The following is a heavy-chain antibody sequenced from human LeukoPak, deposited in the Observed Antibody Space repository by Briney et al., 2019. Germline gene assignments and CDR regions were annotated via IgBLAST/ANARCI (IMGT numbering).Heavy chain of an antibody. CDR2: IYSDGST. D-gene: IGHD3-10*01. J-gene: IGHJ4*02. V-gene: IGHV3-66*01. Sequence: GGSLRLSCAASGLTSSSNYMSWVRQDPGKGLEWVSVIYSDGSTYYADSVKGRFTISRDNSKNTLYVQMNSLRAEDTAVYYCARESGGAALDYWGQGTQVTVSS. CDR1: GLTSSSNY. CDR3: ARESGGAALDY.